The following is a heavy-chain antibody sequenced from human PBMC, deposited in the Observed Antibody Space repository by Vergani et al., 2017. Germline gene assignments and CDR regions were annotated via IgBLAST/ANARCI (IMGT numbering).Heavy chain of an antibody. J-gene: IGHJ4*02. Sequence: QVQLVESGGGVVQRGGSLRLSCATSGFTLSNYDMQWTRQGPGKGLEFVAFIQFDGSNQYYAESVKSRFTLSRDFSKNTLYLQMNSLRTDDTATYYCAKHFRGWGIDYWGKGTQVIVSS. V-gene: IGHV3-30*02. CDR1: GFTLSNYD. D-gene: IGHD3-16*01. CDR2: IQFDGSNQ. CDR3: AKHFRGWGIDY.